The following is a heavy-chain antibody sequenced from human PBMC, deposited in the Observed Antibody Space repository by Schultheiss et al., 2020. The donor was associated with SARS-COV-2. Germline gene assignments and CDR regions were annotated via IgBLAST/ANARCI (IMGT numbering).Heavy chain of an antibody. D-gene: IGHD5-24*01. CDR3: ASIEPRDGYNFRY. J-gene: IGHJ4*02. CDR1: GGSFSGYY. Sequence: SETLSLTCAVYGGSFSGYYWSWIRQPPGKGLEWIGEINHSGSTNYNPSLKSRVTISVDTSKNQFSLKLSSVTAADTAVYYCASIEPRDGYNFRYWGQGTLVTVSS. CDR2: INHSGST. V-gene: IGHV4-34*01.